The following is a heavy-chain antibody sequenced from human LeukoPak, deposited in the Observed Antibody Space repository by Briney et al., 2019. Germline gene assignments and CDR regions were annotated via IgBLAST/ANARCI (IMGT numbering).Heavy chain of an antibody. Sequence: GGSLRLSCAASGFTFSSYAMHWVRQAPGKGLEWVAVISYDGSNKYYADSVKGRFTISRDNSKNTLYLQMNSLRAEDTAVYYCATPMVLGYFQHWGQGTLVTVSS. D-gene: IGHD3-10*01. CDR1: GFTFSSYA. J-gene: IGHJ1*01. CDR2: ISYDGSNK. CDR3: ATPMVLGYFQH. V-gene: IGHV3-30-3*01.